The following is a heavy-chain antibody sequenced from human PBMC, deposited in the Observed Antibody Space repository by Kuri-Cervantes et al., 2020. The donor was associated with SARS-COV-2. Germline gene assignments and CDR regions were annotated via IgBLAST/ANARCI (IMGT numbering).Heavy chain of an antibody. Sequence: ASVKVSCKASGYTFSNYGFSWVRQAPGRGLEWMGWVSSYTGNTDYAQKFLGRITMTADKSTTTADLELRSLRSDDTAVYYCARVNWDVPFTTLDYWGQGTRVTVSS. CDR3: ARVNWDVPFTTLDY. V-gene: IGHV1-18*04. D-gene: IGHD1-1*01. CDR2: VSSYTGNT. J-gene: IGHJ4*02. CDR1: GYTFSNYG.